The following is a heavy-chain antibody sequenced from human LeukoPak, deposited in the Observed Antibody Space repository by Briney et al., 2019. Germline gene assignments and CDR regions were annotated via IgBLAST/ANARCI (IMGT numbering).Heavy chain of an antibody. D-gene: IGHD2-2*01. J-gene: IGHJ1*01. CDR1: GFTFSSYA. Sequence: PGGSLRLSCAASGFTFSSYAMSWVRQAPGKGLEWVSAISGSGGSTYYADSVKGRFTISRDNSKNTLYLQMSSLRAEDTAVYYCAKGTRCSSTSCYHPYFQHWGQGTLVTVSS. CDR2: ISGSGGST. V-gene: IGHV3-23*01. CDR3: AKGTRCSSTSCYHPYFQH.